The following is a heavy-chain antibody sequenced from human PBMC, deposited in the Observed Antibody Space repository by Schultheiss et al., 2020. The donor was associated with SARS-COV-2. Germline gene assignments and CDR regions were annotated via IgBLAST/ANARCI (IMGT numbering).Heavy chain of an antibody. CDR3: TRDSLGTDWFDP. CDR2: MNPNSGNT. D-gene: IGHD3-3*02. J-gene: IGHJ5*02. CDR1: GYTFTSYD. V-gene: IGHV1-8*01. Sequence: ASVKVSCKASGYTFTSYDINWVRQATGQGLEWMGWMNPNSGNTGYAQKFQGRVTLTRDTSITTVYMELSRLRSDDTAIYYCTRDSLGTDWFDPWGQGTLVTVSS.